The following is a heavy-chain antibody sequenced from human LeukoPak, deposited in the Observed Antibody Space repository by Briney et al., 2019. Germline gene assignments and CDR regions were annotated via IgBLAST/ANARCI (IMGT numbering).Heavy chain of an antibody. CDR2: ISGSGGST. J-gene: IGHJ4*02. Sequence: LPGGSLRLSCAASGFTFSSYAMSWVRQAPGKGLEWVSAISGSGGSTYYADSVKGRFTISRDNSKNTLYLQMNSLRAEDTAVYYCAKDRYTIFGVVILPYYFDYWGQGTLVTVSS. CDR3: AKDRYTIFGVVILPYYFDY. D-gene: IGHD3-3*01. V-gene: IGHV3-23*01. CDR1: GFTFSSYA.